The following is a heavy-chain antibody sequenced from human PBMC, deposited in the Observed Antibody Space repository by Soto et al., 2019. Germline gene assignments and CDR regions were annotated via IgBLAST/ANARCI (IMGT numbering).Heavy chain of an antibody. CDR1: GFTFSSYA. Sequence: GSLRLSCAASGFTFSSYAMSWVRQAPGKGLEWVSGISGSGGSTYYADFVKGRFTISRDKSKNTLYLQMNSLRAEDTAVYYCAKDIVVVVAAGDAFDIWGQGTMVTVS. CDR2: ISGSGGST. D-gene: IGHD2-15*01. J-gene: IGHJ3*02. V-gene: IGHV3-23*01. CDR3: AKDIVVVVAAGDAFDI.